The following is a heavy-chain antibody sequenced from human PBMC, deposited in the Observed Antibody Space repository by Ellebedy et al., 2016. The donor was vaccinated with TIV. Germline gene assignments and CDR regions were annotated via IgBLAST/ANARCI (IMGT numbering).Heavy chain of an antibody. V-gene: IGHV4-34*01. Sequence: SETLSLTCAVYGGSFSGYYWSWIRQPPGKGLEWIGEINHSGSTNYNPSLKSRVTISVDTSKNQFSLKLSSVTAADTAVYYCARLVAVAGTDPEGFDPWGQGTLVTVSS. CDR2: INHSGST. CDR1: GGSFSGYY. J-gene: IGHJ5*02. CDR3: ARLVAVAGTDPEGFDP. D-gene: IGHD6-19*01.